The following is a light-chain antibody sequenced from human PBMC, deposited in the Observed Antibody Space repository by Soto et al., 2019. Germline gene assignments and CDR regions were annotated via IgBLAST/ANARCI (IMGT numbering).Light chain of an antibody. J-gene: IGLJ3*02. CDR1: SSDIGGYNY. CDR3: SSYAGSNNWV. V-gene: IGLV2-14*01. Sequence: QSALTQPASVSGSPGQSITMSCTGTSSDIGGYNYVSWYQQHPGKAPKLMIYDVTNRPSGVSNRFSGSKSGNTASLTISGLQAEDEADYYCSSYAGSNNWVFGGGTKLTVL. CDR2: DVT.